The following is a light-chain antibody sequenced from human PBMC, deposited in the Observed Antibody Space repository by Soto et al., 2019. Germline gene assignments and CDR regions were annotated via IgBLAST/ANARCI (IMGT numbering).Light chain of an antibody. CDR2: GNN. J-gene: IGLJ3*02. CDR1: SSNIGAGSD. Sequence: QSALTQPPSLSGAPGQTITISCTGSSSNIGAGSDVHWFQHLPGTAPKVLIYGNNNRPSGVPDRFSGSKSVTSGSLAITGLQAEDDGDYYCQSYDGSRRARVFGGGTKLNVL. V-gene: IGLV1-40*01. CDR3: QSYDGSRRARV.